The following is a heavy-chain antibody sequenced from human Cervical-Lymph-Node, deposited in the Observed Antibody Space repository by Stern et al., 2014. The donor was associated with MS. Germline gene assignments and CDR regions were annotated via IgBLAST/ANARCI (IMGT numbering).Heavy chain of an antibody. CDR1: GFTFKNAW. Sequence: DQLVQSGGGLVKPGGSLRLSCAASGFTFKNAWMSWVRQAPGKGLEWVGRIKDKIDGGTTDYAAPVKGRFTISRDDSKDTLYLELNSLKTEDTAVYYCTTVRYDRSAKPDFWGQGTLVTVSS. CDR2: IKDKIDGGTT. V-gene: IGHV3-15*01. CDR3: TTVRYDRSAKPDF. J-gene: IGHJ4*02. D-gene: IGHD3-22*01.